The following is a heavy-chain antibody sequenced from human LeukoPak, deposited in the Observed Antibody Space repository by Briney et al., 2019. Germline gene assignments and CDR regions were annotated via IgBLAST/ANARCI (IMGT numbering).Heavy chain of an antibody. CDR1: GFTFSSYA. Sequence: GGSLRLSCAASGFTFSSYAMHWVRQAPGKGLEWVAVISYDGSNKYYADSVKGRFTISIDNSKNTLYLQMNSLRAEDTAVYYCARDHSGYYPEYYFDYWGQGTLVTVSS. CDR3: ARDHSGYYPEYYFDY. D-gene: IGHD3-22*01. CDR2: ISYDGSNK. V-gene: IGHV3-30*04. J-gene: IGHJ4*02.